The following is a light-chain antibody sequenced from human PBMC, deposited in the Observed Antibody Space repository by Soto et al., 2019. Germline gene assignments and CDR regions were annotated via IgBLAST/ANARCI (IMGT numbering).Light chain of an antibody. CDR2: GAS. CDR1: QSVSSSY. CDR3: QQYGSSRST. Sequence: EIVLTQSPFTLSFSPGERATLSCRASQSVSSSYLAWYQQKPGQAPRLLIYGASSRATGIPDRFSGSGSGTDFTLTISRLEPEDFAVYYCQQYGSSRSTFGQGTRLEI. V-gene: IGKV3-20*01. J-gene: IGKJ5*01.